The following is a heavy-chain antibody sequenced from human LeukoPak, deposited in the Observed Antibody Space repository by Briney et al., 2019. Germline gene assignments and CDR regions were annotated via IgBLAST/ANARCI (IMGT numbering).Heavy chain of an antibody. J-gene: IGHJ6*03. V-gene: IGHV1-18*01. D-gene: IGHD4-17*01. CDR2: ISAYNGNT. CDR3: ARDRGRGDYGDYMWGGYYMDV. Sequence: GASVKVSCKASGYTFTSYGISWVRQAPGQGLEWMGWISAYNGNTNYAQKLQGRVTMTTDTSTSTAYMELRSLRSDDTALYYCARDRGRGDYGDYMWGGYYMDVWGKGTTVTVSS. CDR1: GYTFTSYG.